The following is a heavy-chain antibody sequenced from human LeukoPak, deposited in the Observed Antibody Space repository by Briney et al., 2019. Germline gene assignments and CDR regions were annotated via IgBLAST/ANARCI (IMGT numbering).Heavy chain of an antibody. CDR1: GGSISSHY. J-gene: IGHJ3*02. Sequence: PSETLSLTCTVSGGSISSHYWSWIRQPPGKGLEWIGCGYYSGSTNYKPSLKSRVTISVDTSKNQFSLKLSSVTAADTAVYYCARYSTGWYDAFDIWGQGTMVTVSS. V-gene: IGHV4-59*11. CDR2: GYYSGST. CDR3: ARYSTGWYDAFDI. D-gene: IGHD6-19*01.